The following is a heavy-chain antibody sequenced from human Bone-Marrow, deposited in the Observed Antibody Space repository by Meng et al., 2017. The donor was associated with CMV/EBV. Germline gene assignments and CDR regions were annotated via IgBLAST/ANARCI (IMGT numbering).Heavy chain of an antibody. Sequence: GSLRLSCTVSGGSIKNYYWTWIRQPPGKGLEWIGYVYFSGTTNYNPSLKSRVTISADTSKNQFSLKLSSVTAADTAVYYCARDPAYCGGDCSPDAFEIWGQGTMVTVSS. J-gene: IGHJ3*02. V-gene: IGHV4-59*01. CDR2: VYFSGTT. D-gene: IGHD2-21*01. CDR3: ARDPAYCGGDCSPDAFEI. CDR1: GGSIKNYY.